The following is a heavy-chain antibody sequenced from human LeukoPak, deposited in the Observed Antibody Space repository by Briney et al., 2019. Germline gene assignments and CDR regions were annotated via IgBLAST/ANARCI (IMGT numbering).Heavy chain of an antibody. D-gene: IGHD3-10*01. Sequence: PGGSLRLSCAASGFTFSSYAMSWVRQAPGKGLEWVSAISGSGGSTYYADSVKGRFTISRDNSKNTLYLQMNSLRAEDTAVYYCAKDLRGYYGSGSYSPGAFDYWGQGTLVTVSS. J-gene: IGHJ4*02. CDR1: GFTFSSYA. V-gene: IGHV3-23*01. CDR3: AKDLRGYYGSGSYSPGAFDY. CDR2: ISGSGGST.